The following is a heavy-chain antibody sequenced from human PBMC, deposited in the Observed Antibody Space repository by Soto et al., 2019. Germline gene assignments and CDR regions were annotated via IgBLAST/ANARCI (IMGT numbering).Heavy chain of an antibody. V-gene: IGHV3-23*01. CDR1: GFTFSSYA. J-gene: IGHJ6*02. D-gene: IGHD1-20*01. CDR2: ISGSGGRT. CDR3: VGEWWNEVTGSSSYCGLVV. Sequence: EVQLLESGGGLVQPGGSLRLSCAASGFTFSSYAMSWVRQAPGKGLEWVSFISGSGGRTYYADSVKGRFTISKDNSKNALYLQKDRLVGEDTALYYCVGEWWNEVTGSSSYCGLVVWGQGTTVT.